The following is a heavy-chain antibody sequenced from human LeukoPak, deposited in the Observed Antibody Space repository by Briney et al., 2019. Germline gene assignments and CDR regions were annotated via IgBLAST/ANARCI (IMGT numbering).Heavy chain of an antibody. V-gene: IGHV4-39*01. Sequence: PSETLSLTCTVSGXSISSYYWGWVRQPPGKGLEWIGSIYYSGSTSYKPSLKSRLTISLDTSKNQFSLKVSSVTAADTAIYYCTRESSSSPDSWGQGTLVPVSS. CDR2: IYYSGST. D-gene: IGHD6-6*01. J-gene: IGHJ5*01. CDR1: GXSISSYY. CDR3: TRESSSSPDS.